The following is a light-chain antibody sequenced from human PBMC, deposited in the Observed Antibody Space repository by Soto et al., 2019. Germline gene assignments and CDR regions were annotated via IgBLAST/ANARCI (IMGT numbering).Light chain of an antibody. Sequence: DIQMTQSPSTLSASVGDRVTITCRASQSISSWLAWYQQKPGKAPKLLIYHASSLESGVPSRFSGSGSGTEFTLTISSLQADDFATYYCQQYTSYSGTFGQGTKVEIK. V-gene: IGKV1-5*01. CDR2: HAS. J-gene: IGKJ1*01. CDR3: QQYTSYSGT. CDR1: QSISSW.